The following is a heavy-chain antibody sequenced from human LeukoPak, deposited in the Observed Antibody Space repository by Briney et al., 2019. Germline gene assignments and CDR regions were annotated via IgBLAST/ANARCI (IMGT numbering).Heavy chain of an antibody. J-gene: IGHJ1*01. CDR2: IYYSGST. CDR3: ASYSGSYYASFQH. D-gene: IGHD1-26*01. Sequence: SETLSLTCTVSGGSISSYYWSWIRQPPGKGLEWIGYIYYSGSTNYNPSLKSRVTISVDTSKNQFSLKLSSVTAADTAVYYCASYSGSYYASFQHWGQGTLVTVSS. V-gene: IGHV4-59*01. CDR1: GGSISSYY.